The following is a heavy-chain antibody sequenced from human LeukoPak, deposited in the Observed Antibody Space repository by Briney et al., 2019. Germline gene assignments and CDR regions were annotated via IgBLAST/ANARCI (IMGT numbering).Heavy chain of an antibody. CDR1: GFTFSSYS. Sequence: PGGSLRLSCAASGFTFSSYSMNWVRQAPGKGLEWVSYISSSGSTIYYADSVKGRFTISRDNAKNSLYLQMNSLRAEDTAVYYCARDYGSWFDPWGQGTLVTVSS. J-gene: IGHJ5*02. V-gene: IGHV3-48*04. CDR3: ARDYGSWFDP. CDR2: ISSSGSTI. D-gene: IGHD4-17*01.